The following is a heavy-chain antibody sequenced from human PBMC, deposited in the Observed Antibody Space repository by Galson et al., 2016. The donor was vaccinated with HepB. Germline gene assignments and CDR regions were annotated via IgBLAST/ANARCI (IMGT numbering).Heavy chain of an antibody. J-gene: IGHJ4*02. CDR2: IIPILASA. D-gene: IGHD6-19*01. CDR1: GGTFRNYG. CDR3: AREVSRRPQWLQQGGFDY. V-gene: IGHV1-69*13. Sequence: SVKVSCKASGGTFRNYGIAWVRQAPGQGFEWMGGIIPILASANYAQKFQGRLTITADESTSTAYMELSSLRSEDTAVYYCAREVSRRPQWLQQGGFDYWGQGTLVTGSS.